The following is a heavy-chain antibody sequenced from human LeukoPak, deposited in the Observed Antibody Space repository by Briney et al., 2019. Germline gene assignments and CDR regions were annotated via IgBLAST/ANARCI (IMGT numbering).Heavy chain of an antibody. Sequence: GASVKVSCKASGGTFSSYAISWVRQAPGQGLEWMGGIIPIFGTANYAQKFQGRVTITADESTSTAYMELSSLRSEDTAVYYRARAPITAAAGTVNLVMDVWGKGTTVTVSS. V-gene: IGHV1-69*13. CDR3: ARAPITAAAGTVNLVMDV. CDR2: IIPIFGTA. J-gene: IGHJ6*04. D-gene: IGHD6-13*01. CDR1: GGTFSSYA.